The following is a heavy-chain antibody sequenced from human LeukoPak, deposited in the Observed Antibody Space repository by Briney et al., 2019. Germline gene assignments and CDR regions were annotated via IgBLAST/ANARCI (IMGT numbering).Heavy chain of an antibody. Sequence: PGGSLRLSCAASGFTFSSYAMHWVRQAPGKGLEWVAVISYDGSNKYYADSVKGRFTISRDNSKNTLYMQMNSLRAKDTAVYYCAKDWTGTKPFDLWGRGTLVSVSS. CDR3: AKDWTGTKPFDL. V-gene: IGHV3-30*04. CDR2: ISYDGSNK. D-gene: IGHD3/OR15-3a*01. CDR1: GFTFSSYA. J-gene: IGHJ2*01.